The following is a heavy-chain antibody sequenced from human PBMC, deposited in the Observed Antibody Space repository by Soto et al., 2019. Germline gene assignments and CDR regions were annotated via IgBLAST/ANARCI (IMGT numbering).Heavy chain of an antibody. CDR3: AREKPYSSSWYHDY. D-gene: IGHD6-13*01. CDR1: GGSFSGYY. CDR2: INHSGGT. J-gene: IGHJ4*02. V-gene: IGHV4-34*01. Sequence: QVQLQQWGAGLLKPSETLSLTCAVYGGSFSGYYWSWIRQPPGKGLEWIGEINHSGGTNYNPSLKSRVTISVDTSKHQFSLKLSSVTAADTAVYYGAREKPYSSSWYHDYWGQGTLVTVSS.